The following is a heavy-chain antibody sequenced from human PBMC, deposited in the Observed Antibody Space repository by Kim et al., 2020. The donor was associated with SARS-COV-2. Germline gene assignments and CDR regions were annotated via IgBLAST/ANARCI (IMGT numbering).Heavy chain of an antibody. D-gene: IGHD6-19*01. CDR2: VNTNSGGT. CDR1: GHTFTGSY. V-gene: IGHV1-2*05. CDR3: ARSDITLAGRWFLDV. J-gene: IGHJ2*01. Sequence: ASVKVSCEASGHTFTGSYIHWMRQVPGQGLEWMGRVNTNSGGTNYPQKFQARVTITRDTSTRTAYMELSRLTSDDAGVYYCARSDITLAGRWFLDVWGRG.